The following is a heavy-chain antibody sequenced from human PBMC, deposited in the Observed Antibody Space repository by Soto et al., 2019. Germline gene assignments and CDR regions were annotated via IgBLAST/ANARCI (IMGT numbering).Heavy chain of an antibody. CDR3: ARSGGSGSFYQIAY. Sequence: QVKLVQSGAEVKKPGASVKVSCKTSGYTFTSYGVSWVRQAPGQGLEWMGWISAYNGNINYAQKLQGRVTMTTDTSTSTAYMELRSLRSDDTAVYYCARSGGSGSFYQIAYWGQGTLVTVSS. CDR2: ISAYNGNI. J-gene: IGHJ4*02. V-gene: IGHV1-18*01. CDR1: GYTFTSYG. D-gene: IGHD1-26*01.